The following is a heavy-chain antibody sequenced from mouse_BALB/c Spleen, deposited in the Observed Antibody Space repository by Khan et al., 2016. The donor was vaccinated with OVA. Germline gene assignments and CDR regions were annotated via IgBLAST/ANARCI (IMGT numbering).Heavy chain of an antibody. CDR1: GYTFTSYW. CDR3: TRWYFDV. CDR2: LDPYDSES. Sequence: QVQLQQPGAELVRSGASVKLSCKASGYTFTSYWMNWVKQRPEQGLEWIGRLDPYDSESHYNQKFKDKAILTVDKSSSTAYMQISSLTSEDSAVYDRTRWYFDVWGAENAVTVSS. J-gene: IGHJ1*01. V-gene: IGHV1-74*01.